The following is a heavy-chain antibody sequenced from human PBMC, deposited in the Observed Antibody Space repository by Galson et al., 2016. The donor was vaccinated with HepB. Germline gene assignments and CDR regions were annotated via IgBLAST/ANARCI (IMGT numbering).Heavy chain of an antibody. CDR2: IKQDGTQK. CDR3: ATWVNHNFGAS. J-gene: IGHJ3*01. Sequence: SLRLSCAASGFTFSSYWMSWVRQAPEKGLEWVAIIKQDGTQKYYVESVKGRFTISKDNANNSLYLQMNSLRAEDTAVYYCATWVNHNFGASWGQGAMVIDSS. D-gene: IGHD1-1*01. CDR1: GFTFSSYW. V-gene: IGHV3-7*01.